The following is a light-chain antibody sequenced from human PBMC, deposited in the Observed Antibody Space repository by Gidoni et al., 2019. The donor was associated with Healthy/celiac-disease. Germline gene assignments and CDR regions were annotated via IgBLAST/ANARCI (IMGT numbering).Light chain of an antibody. Sequence: DIQMTQSPSSLSASVGDRVTITCRASQSISSYLNWYQQKPGKAPKLLIYAASSLQSGVPSRFSGRGSGTDCTLTISSLQPEDFATYYCQQSYSTLALTFGGGTKVEIK. V-gene: IGKV1-39*01. CDR1: QSISSY. J-gene: IGKJ4*01. CDR2: AAS. CDR3: QQSYSTLALT.